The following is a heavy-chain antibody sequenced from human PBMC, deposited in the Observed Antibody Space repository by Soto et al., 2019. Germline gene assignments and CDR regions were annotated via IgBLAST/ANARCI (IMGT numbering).Heavy chain of an antibody. CDR2: IKSKDDGGTI. J-gene: IGHJ4*02. D-gene: IGHD3-10*01. V-gene: IGHV3-15*07. Sequence: EVQLVESGGVLVKSGGSLRLSCEVSGISFSDAWMNWVRQAPGKGLEWVARIKSKDDGGTIDYAAPVNGRFTISRDDSKNTMYLQMNNLKTEDTGVYYCNTRGGYWGQGTRVTVSS. CDR3: NTRGGY. CDR1: GISFSDAW.